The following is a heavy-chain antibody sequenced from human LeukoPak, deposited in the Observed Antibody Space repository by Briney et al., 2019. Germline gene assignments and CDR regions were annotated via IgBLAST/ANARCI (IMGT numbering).Heavy chain of an antibody. J-gene: IGHJ4*02. Sequence: GGSLRLSCAASGFTFSSYSMNWVRQAPGRGRVWVSSISSSSSYIYYADSMRGRFTISRDNAKNSLYLHMNSLRAEDTAVYYCATSLCDSNGYYTYWGQGTLVTVSS. CDR2: ISSSSSYI. CDR1: GFTFSSYS. D-gene: IGHD3-22*01. V-gene: IGHV3-21*01. CDR3: ATSLCDSNGYYTY.